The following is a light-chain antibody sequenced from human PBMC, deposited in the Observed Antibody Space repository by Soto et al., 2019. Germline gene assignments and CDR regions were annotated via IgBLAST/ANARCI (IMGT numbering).Light chain of an antibody. Sequence: QAVVTQPPSASGTPGQRVTISCSGSGSSIGTNTVNWYRQLPGTAPKLLIYGNNQRRSGVPDRFSGSKSGTSASLAISGLQSEDEAEYYCAAWDGSLNNVLFGGGTQLTVL. CDR3: AAWDGSLNNVL. CDR1: GSSIGTNT. J-gene: IGLJ2*01. V-gene: IGLV1-44*01. CDR2: GNN.